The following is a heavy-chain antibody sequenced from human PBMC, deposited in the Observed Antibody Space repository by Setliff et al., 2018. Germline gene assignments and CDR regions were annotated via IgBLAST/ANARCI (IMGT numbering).Heavy chain of an antibody. J-gene: IGHJ4*02. Sequence: ASVKVSCKASGYTFTGYYMHWVRQAPGQGLEWMGWINPNSGGTNCAQKFQGRVTMTRDTSISTAYMELSRLRSDDTAVYYCARDFGTITMIVVVIGYWGQGTLVTVSS. V-gene: IGHV1-2*02. CDR3: ARDFGTITMIVVVIGY. CDR1: GYTFTGYY. CDR2: INPNSGGT. D-gene: IGHD3-22*01.